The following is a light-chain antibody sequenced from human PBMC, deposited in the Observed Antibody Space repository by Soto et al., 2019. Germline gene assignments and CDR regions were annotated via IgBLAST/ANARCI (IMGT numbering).Light chain of an antibody. CDR2: AAS. J-gene: IGKJ1*01. V-gene: IGKV1D-16*01. Sequence: DIQMTQSPSSVSASIGDRVTITCRASQDIGRRLAWFQQKPGKAPKYLIQAASSLQGGVPSRFSGSGSGTEFTLTISSLQPDDFATYYCQHYNSYSEAFGQGTKVDNK. CDR3: QHYNSYSEA. CDR1: QDIGRR.